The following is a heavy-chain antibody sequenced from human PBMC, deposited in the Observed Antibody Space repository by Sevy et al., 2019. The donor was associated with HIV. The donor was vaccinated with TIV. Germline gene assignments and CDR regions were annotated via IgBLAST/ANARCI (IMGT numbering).Heavy chain of an antibody. CDR2: ISAYNGNT. D-gene: IGHD6-13*01. Sequence: ASVKVSCKASGYTFTSYGISWVRQAPGQGLEWMGWISAYNGNTNYAQKLQGRVTMTTDTTTSTAYMGQRSLRSDDTAVYYCARRPPRGAAAGSFDYWGQGTLVTVSS. V-gene: IGHV1-18*01. CDR3: ARRPPRGAAAGSFDY. J-gene: IGHJ4*02. CDR1: GYTFTSYG.